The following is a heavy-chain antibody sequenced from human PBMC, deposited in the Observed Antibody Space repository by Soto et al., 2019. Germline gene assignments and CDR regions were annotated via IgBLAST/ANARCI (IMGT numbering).Heavy chain of an antibody. CDR3: ATVRAPRWYFDY. V-gene: IGHV4-30-4*01. CDR1: GGSISSGDYY. J-gene: IGHJ4*02. CDR2: IYYSGST. Sequence: SETLSLTCTVSGGSISSGDYYWSWSRQPPGKGLEWIGYIYYSGSTYYNPSLKSRVTISVDTSKNQFSLKLSSVTAADTAVYYCATVRAPRWYFDYWGQGTLVTVSS. D-gene: IGHD2-15*01.